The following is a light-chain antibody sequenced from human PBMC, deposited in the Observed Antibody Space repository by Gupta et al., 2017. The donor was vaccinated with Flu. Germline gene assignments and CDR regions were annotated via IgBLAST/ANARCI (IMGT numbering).Light chain of an antibody. CDR1: SSDIGNYTS. V-gene: IGLV2-14*01. CDR2: QVN. Sequence: QSALTQPASVSGSPGQSLTISCTGTSSDIGNYTSVSWYQQHPPQAPNVLIYQVNNRPSGVSHRFSGSKSVSTAALTISGVQAEDEADYYCSSYTTTNTRVVFGGGTRVTVL. CDR3: SSYTTTNTRVV. J-gene: IGLJ2*01.